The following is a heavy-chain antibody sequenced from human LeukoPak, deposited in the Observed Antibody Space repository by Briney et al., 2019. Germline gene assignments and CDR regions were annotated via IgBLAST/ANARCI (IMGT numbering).Heavy chain of an antibody. D-gene: IGHD3-22*01. J-gene: IGHJ4*02. CDR1: GGSISSSSYY. CDR2: IYYSGST. CDR3: ARHLHASSYYYDSSGYYPEAGKIDY. V-gene: IGHV4-39*01. Sequence: SETLSLTCTVSGGSISSSSYYWGWIRQPPGKGLEWIGSIYYSGSTYYNPSLKSRVAISVDTSKNQFSLKLSSVTAADTAVYYCARHLHASSYYYDSSGYYPEAGKIDYWGQGTLVTVSS.